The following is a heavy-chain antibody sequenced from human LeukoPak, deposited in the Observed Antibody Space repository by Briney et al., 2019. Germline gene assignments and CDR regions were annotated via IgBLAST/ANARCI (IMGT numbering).Heavy chain of an antibody. CDR2: ISTNSSTI. CDR3: AREIDDFWSGYWGVGY. Sequence: GGSLRLSCAASGFTFSSYSMNWVRQAPGQGLEWVSYISTNSSTIYYADYAKGRFTISRDNAKNSLYLQMNSLRAEDAAVYYCAREIDDFWSGYWGVGYWGQGTLVTVSS. J-gene: IGHJ4*02. CDR1: GFTFSSYS. V-gene: IGHV3-48*04. D-gene: IGHD3-3*01.